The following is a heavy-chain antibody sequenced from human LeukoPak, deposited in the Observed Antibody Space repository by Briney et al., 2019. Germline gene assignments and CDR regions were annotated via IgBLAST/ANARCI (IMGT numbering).Heavy chain of an antibody. J-gene: IGHJ4*02. CDR2: FYHGGSI. V-gene: IGHV4-38-2*02. CDR1: GYSISTGYY. CDR3: XRQTGSGLFILP. Sequence: SETLSLTCTVSGYSISTGYYWDWIRQPPGKGLEWIGTFYHGGSIYYNPSLKSRVTISVDTSKNQFSLNLTSVTAADTAVYYCXRQTGSGLFILPGGQGTLVTVSS. D-gene: IGHD3/OR15-3a*01.